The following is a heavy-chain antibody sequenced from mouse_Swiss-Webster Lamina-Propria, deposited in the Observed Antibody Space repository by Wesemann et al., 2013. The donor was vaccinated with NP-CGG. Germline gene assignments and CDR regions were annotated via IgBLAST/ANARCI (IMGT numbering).Heavy chain of an antibody. J-gene: IGHJ2*01. CDR2: INSNGGST. V-gene: IGHV5-6-2*01. Sequence: VAAINSNGGSTYYPDTVKGRFTISRDNAKNTLYLQMSSLKSEDTALYYCARNGYFDYWGQGTTLTVSS. CDR3: ARNGYFDY.